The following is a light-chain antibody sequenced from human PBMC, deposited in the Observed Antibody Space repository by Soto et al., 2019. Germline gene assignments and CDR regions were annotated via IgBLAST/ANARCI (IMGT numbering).Light chain of an antibody. J-gene: IGLJ1*01. CDR1: SSDVHGFNY. CDR2: DLT. V-gene: IGLV2-11*01. CDR3: CSYATTYTLA. Sequence: QSVLTQPRSVSGSPGQSVTISCTGTSSDVHGFNYVSWYQQHPGRAPKLIIFDLTKRPSGVPNRFSGSKSGGTASLTISGLQAEDEADYYCCSYATTYTLAFGPGTKLTVL.